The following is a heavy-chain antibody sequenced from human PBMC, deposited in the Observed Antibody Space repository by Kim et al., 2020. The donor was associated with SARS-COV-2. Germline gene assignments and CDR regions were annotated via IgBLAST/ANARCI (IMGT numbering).Heavy chain of an antibody. V-gene: IGHV3-73*01. CDR2: ISNRAKSYAT. J-gene: IGHJ3*02. Sequence: GGSLRLSCAASGFSFSGSAIHWVRQASGEGLEWVGRISNRAKSYATVYAASMKGRFTISRDDSKNTAYLEMNSLKTEDTAVYYCTKYPGGFDIWGQGTVV. D-gene: IGHD2-2*01. CDR1: GFSFSGSA. CDR3: TKYPGGFDI.